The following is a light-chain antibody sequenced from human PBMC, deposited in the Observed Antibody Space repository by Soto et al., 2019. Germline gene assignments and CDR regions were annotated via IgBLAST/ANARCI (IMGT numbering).Light chain of an antibody. Sequence: GLKPSPRTISLTRGERATLSCRAIQSVSSYYLAWYQQKPGQAPRLLIYDASIRATGIPVRFSGSGSGTEFTLTISNLQSEDFAVYYCQRYDHWPPWTFGQGTKVAI. CDR3: QRYDHWPPWT. CDR1: QSVSSYY. CDR2: DAS. V-gene: IGKV3-15*01. J-gene: IGKJ1*01.